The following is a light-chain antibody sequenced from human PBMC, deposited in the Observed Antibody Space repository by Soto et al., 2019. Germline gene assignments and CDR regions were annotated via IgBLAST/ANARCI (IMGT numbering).Light chain of an antibody. CDR3: LQDYNYPHT. Sequence: DIQMTQSPSTLSASVGDRVTITCRASQSISSLLAWYQQKPRKAPKVLIFDASSLESGVPSRFSGSGSATEFTLTISSLQPDDFATYYCLQDYNYPHTFGPGTKVDI. V-gene: IGKV1-5*01. CDR2: DAS. CDR1: QSISSL. J-gene: IGKJ3*01.